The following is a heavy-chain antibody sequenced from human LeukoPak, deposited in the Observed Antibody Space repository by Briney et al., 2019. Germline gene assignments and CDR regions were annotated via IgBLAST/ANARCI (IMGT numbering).Heavy chain of an antibody. CDR1: GFTVSRYY. CDR2: ISGSGDST. J-gene: IGHJ5*02. CDR3: AKDPYSSCPYNWGDP. Sequence: GGSLRLSCAASGFTVSRYYMTWVRQAPGKGLEWVSAISGSGDSTYYADSVKGLFTISRDNSKNTLYLQMNILRAEDTAVYYCAKDPYSSCPYNWGDPGGRETVVSVST. D-gene: IGHD6-19*01. V-gene: IGHV3-23*01.